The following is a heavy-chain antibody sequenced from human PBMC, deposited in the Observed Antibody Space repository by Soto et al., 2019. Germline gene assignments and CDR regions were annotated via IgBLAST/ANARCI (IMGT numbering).Heavy chain of an antibody. CDR1: GFTFSSYS. CDR3: ARDIASGYDPLFDY. J-gene: IGHJ4*02. Sequence: EVQLVESGGGLVKPGGSLRLSCAASGFTFSSYSMNWVRQAPGKGLEWVLSISSSSSYIYYADSVKGRFTISRDNAKNSLYLQMNSLRAEDTAVYYCARDIASGYDPLFDYWGQGTLVTVSS. V-gene: IGHV3-21*01. D-gene: IGHD5-12*01. CDR2: ISSSSSYI.